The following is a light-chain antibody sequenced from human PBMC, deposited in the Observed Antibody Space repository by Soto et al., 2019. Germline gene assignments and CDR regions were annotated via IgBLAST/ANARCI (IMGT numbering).Light chain of an antibody. V-gene: IGLV6-57*04. CDR3: QSHDINDHEV. Sequence: NFMLTQPQSVSESAGRRGTISCTRNSGNIANNFVQRYQLRPGRAPSTVIFADTRRPSGVPGRFSGSIDSSSNSASLTLYGMRAEDEADYYCQSHDINDHEVFAVGTPLTVL. CDR1: SGNIANNF. J-gene: IGLJ3*02. CDR2: ADT.